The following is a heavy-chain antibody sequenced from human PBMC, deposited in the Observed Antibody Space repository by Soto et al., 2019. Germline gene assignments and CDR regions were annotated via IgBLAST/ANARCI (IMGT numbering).Heavy chain of an antibody. CDR3: AMTQGPYYYYYGMDV. CDR2: INHSGST. Sequence: KPSETLSLTCAVYGGSFSGYYWSWIRQPPGKGLEWIGEINHSGSTNYNPSLKSRVTISVDTSKNQFSLKLSSVTAADTAVYYCAMTQGPYYYYYGMDVWGQGTTVTVSS. D-gene: IGHD3-16*01. CDR1: GGSFSGYY. V-gene: IGHV4-34*01. J-gene: IGHJ6*02.